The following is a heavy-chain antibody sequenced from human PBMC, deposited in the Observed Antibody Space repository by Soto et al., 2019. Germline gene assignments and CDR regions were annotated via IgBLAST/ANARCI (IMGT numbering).Heavy chain of an antibody. CDR3: TRADLTVTLSVFDP. CDR2: ISDDGSSK. J-gene: IGHJ5*02. D-gene: IGHD4-17*01. Sequence: QVQLVESGGGVVQHGRSLRLSCAASGFIFSSYAMHWVRQAPGKGLEWVALISDDGSSKYYADSVKGRFTISRDNSKNTLYLQMNSLSAEDTAVSYCTRADLTVTLSVFDPWGQGTLVTVSS. CDR1: GFIFSSYA. V-gene: IGHV3-30-3*01.